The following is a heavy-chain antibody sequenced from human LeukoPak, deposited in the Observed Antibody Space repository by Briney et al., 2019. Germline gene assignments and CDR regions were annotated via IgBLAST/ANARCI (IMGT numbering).Heavy chain of an antibody. CDR2: INAGNGNT. Sequence: ASVKVSCKASGYTFTSYAMHWVRQAPGQRLEWMGWINAGNGNTKYSQKFQGRVTTTRDTSASTAYMELSSLRSEDTAVYYCARDGRRWQANNAFDIWGQGTMVTVSS. CDR3: ARDGRRWQANNAFDI. CDR1: GYTFTSYA. J-gene: IGHJ3*02. D-gene: IGHD1-26*01. V-gene: IGHV1-3*01.